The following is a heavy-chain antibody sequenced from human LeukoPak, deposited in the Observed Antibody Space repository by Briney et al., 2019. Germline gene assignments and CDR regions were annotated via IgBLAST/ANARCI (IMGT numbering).Heavy chain of an antibody. Sequence: GGSLRLSCAASGFTFSSYGMHWVRQAPGKGLEWVAVISYDGSNKYYADSVKGRFTISRDNSENTLYLQMNSLRAEDTAVYYCAKSKSGYDGYFDYWGQGTLVTVSS. CDR1: GFTFSSYG. D-gene: IGHD5-12*01. V-gene: IGHV3-30*18. J-gene: IGHJ4*02. CDR2: ISYDGSNK. CDR3: AKSKSGYDGYFDY.